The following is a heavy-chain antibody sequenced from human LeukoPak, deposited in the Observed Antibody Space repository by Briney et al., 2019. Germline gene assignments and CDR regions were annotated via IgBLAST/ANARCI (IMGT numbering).Heavy chain of an antibody. CDR3: AREKRITMVRGVINWFDP. Sequence: KPSETLSLTCAVYGGSFSGYYWSWIRQPPGKGLEWIGEINHSGSTIYNPSLKSRVTISVDTSKNQFSLKLSSVTAADTAVYYCAREKRITMVRGVINWFDPWGQGTLVTVSS. J-gene: IGHJ5*02. D-gene: IGHD3-10*01. CDR1: GGSFSGYY. CDR2: INHSGST. V-gene: IGHV4-34*01.